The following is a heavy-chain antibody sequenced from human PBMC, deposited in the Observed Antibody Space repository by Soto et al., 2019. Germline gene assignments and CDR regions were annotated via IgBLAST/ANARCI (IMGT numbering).Heavy chain of an antibody. V-gene: IGHV1-18*01. CDR2: ISAYNGNT. J-gene: IGHJ5*02. Sequence: QVQLVQSGAEVKKPGASVKVSCKASGYTFTSYGISWVRQAPGQGLEWMGWISAYNGNTNYAQKLQGRVTMTTDTSTSTAYMELRNLRSDDTAVYYCVRGRGRDIVVVPAALNWFDPWGQGTLVTVSS. D-gene: IGHD2-2*01. CDR3: VRGRGRDIVVVPAALNWFDP. CDR1: GYTFTSYG.